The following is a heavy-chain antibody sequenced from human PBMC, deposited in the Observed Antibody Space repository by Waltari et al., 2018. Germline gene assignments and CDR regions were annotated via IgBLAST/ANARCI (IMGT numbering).Heavy chain of an antibody. CDR3: ARAIAAAGTGDFDI. J-gene: IGHJ3*02. CDR2: IYYRGST. Sequence: QVQLQESGPGLVKPSETLALTCTVTGGSISSYSWSWLRQPPGKGLDCIGYIYYRGSTNYNPSLKSRVTISVDTSKNQFSLKLSSVTAADTAVYYCARAIAAAGTGDFDIWGQGTMVTVSS. V-gene: IGHV4-59*01. D-gene: IGHD6-13*01. CDR1: GGSISSYS.